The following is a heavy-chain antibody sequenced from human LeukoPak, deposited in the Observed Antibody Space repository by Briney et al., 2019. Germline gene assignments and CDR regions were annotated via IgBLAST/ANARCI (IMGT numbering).Heavy chain of an antibody. CDR2: MSGSGDNT. CDR3: AKGQYSRGYYYFDY. D-gene: IGHD1-26*01. V-gene: IGHV3-23*01. Sequence: PGGSLRIPSTHSYPIFRIFAVLGARQVPGKGLEWVSSMSGSGDNTYYADSVKGRFTISRDNSNNTVYLPMNTLRAEDTAVYVCAKGQYSRGYYYFDYWGQGTLVTVSS. J-gene: IGHJ4*02. CDR1: YPIFRIFA.